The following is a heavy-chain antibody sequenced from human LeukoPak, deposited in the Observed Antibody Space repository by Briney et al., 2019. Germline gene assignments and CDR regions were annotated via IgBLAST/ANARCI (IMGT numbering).Heavy chain of an antibody. CDR2: ISYDGSNK. Sequence: PGGSLRLPCAASGFTFSSYAMHWVRQAPGKGLEWVAVISYDGSNKYYADSVKGRFTISRDNSKNTLYLQMNSLRAEDTAVYYCARDSMGSVPAATAGREYYYYYMDVWGKGTTVTVSS. CDR3: ARDSMGSVPAATAGREYYYYYMDV. V-gene: IGHV3-30-3*01. CDR1: GFTFSSYA. J-gene: IGHJ6*03. D-gene: IGHD2-2*01.